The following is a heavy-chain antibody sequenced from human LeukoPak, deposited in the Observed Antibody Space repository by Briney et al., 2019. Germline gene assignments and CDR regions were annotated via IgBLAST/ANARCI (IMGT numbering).Heavy chain of an antibody. CDR1: GYTFTSYG. CDR2: ISAYNGNT. Sequence: GASVKVSCKASGYTFTSYGISWVRQAPGQGLEWMGWISAYNGNTNYAQKLQGRVTMTTDTSTSTAYMELRSLRSDDTAVYYCARAGWGYYDSSGHPHYYYYYMDVWGKGTTVTVSS. V-gene: IGHV1-18*01. CDR3: ARAGWGYYDSSGHPHYYYYYMDV. D-gene: IGHD3-22*01. J-gene: IGHJ6*03.